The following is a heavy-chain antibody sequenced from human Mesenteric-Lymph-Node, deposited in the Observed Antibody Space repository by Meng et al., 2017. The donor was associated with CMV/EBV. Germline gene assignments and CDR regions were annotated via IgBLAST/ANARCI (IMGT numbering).Heavy chain of an antibody. V-gene: IGHV4-59*11. CDR3: ARFATSSHFYFDY. D-gene: IGHD3-3*02. CDR1: GGSTSSHY. J-gene: IGHJ4*02. Sequence: SDTLSLTCTVSGGSTSSHYWRWSWIRQPPGKPLEWIGDIYYNGYTNRNPSLKSRLSMSLDTSKDQFSLKLRSVTAADTAVYFCARFATSSHFYFDYWGQGTLVTVSS. CDR2: IYYNGYT.